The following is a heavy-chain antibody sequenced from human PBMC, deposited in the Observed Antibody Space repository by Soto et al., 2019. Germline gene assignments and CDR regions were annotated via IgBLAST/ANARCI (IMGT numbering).Heavy chain of an antibody. CDR3: ARYAYYDRRQTLSS. V-gene: IGHV4-34*01. CDR1: GGSFSGYY. Sequence: SETLSLTCAVYGGSFSGYYWSWIRQPPGKGLEWIGEINHSGSTNYNPSLKSRVTISVDTSKNQFSLKLSSVTAADTAVYYCARYAYYDRRQTLSSWGQGTLVTVSS. D-gene: IGHD3-22*01. CDR2: INHSGST. J-gene: IGHJ5*02.